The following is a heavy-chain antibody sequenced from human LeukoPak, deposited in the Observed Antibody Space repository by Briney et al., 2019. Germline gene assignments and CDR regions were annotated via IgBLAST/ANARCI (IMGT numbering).Heavy chain of an antibody. CDR2: INPNSGGT. D-gene: IGHD3-22*01. Sequence: GASVKVSCKASGYTFTGYYMHWVRQAPGQGLEWMGWINPNSGGTNYAQKFQGWVTMTRDTSISTAYMELSRLRSDDTAVYYCARALASYYYDSSGYYDYWGQGTLVTVSS. CDR3: ARALASYYYDSSGYYDY. J-gene: IGHJ4*02. V-gene: IGHV1-2*04. CDR1: GYTFTGYY.